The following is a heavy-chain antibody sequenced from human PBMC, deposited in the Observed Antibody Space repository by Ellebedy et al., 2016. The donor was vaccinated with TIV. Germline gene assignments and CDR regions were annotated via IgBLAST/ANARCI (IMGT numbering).Heavy chain of an antibody. V-gene: IGHV3-30-3*01. D-gene: IGHD3-10*01. CDR3: ARDRMVRGVTGFDY. CDR2: ISYDGSNK. Sequence: GGSLRLSXAASGFTFSSYAMHWVRQAPGKGLEWVAVISYDGSNKYYADSVKGRFTISRDNSKNTLYLQMNSLRAEDTAVYYCARDRMVRGVTGFDYWGQGTLVTVSS. J-gene: IGHJ4*02. CDR1: GFTFSSYA.